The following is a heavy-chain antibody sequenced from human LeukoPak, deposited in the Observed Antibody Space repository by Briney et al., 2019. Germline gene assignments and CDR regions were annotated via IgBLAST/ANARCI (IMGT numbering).Heavy chain of an antibody. CDR1: GGSISSSNW. V-gene: IGHV4-4*02. CDR3: ARVTFRLAAAGPKYYFDY. J-gene: IGHJ4*02. CDR2: IYHSGCT. Sequence: SETLSLTCAVSGGSISSSNWWSWVCQPPGKGLEWIGEIYHSGCTNYNPSLKSRVTISVDKSKNQFSLKLSSVTAADTAVYYCARVTFRLAAAGPKYYFDYWGQGSLVTVSS. D-gene: IGHD6-13*01.